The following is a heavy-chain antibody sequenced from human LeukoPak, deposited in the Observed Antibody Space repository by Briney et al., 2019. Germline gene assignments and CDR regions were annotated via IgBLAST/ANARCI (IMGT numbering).Heavy chain of an antibody. CDR1: GFTFSSYW. CDR2: IKQDGSEK. CDR3: ASSFYGDYFDY. V-gene: IGHV3-7*01. J-gene: IGHJ4*02. Sequence: GGSLRLSCAASGFTFSSYWMGWVRQAPGKGLEWVANIKQDGSEKYYVDSVKGRFTISRDNAKNSLYLQMNSLRAEDTAVYYCASSFYGDYFDYWGQGTLVTVSS. D-gene: IGHD4-17*01.